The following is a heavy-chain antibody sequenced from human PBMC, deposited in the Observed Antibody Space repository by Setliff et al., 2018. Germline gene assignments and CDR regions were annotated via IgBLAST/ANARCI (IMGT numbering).Heavy chain of an antibody. D-gene: IGHD6-19*01. CDR1: GGYISSYY. CDR2: IYIGGST. Sequence: SETLTLICTVSGGYISSYYWSWARQPAGKGLEWIGHIYIGGSTNYNASLKSRVTMSIDTSKNQFSLKLNSVTAADMAVYYCAREQWLDPPGYYYMDVWAKGTTVTVSS. CDR3: AREQWLDPPGYYYMDV. V-gene: IGHV4-4*07. J-gene: IGHJ6*03.